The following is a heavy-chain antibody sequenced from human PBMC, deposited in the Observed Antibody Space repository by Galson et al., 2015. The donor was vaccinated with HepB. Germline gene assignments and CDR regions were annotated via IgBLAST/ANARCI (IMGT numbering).Heavy chain of an antibody. CDR1: GFTLNSYA. D-gene: IGHD4-17*01. V-gene: IGHV3-21*01. CDR3: ARDSSYGDYYYYGMDV. CDR2: ISSSSSYI. J-gene: IGHJ6*02. Sequence: SLRLSCAASGFTLNSYAMSWVRQAPGKGLEWVSSISSSSSYIYYADSVKGRFTISRDNAKNSLYLQMNSLRAGDTAVYYCARDSSYGDYYYYGMDVWGQGTTVTVSS.